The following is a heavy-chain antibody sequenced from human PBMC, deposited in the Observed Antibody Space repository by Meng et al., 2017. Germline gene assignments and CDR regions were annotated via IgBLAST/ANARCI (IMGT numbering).Heavy chain of an antibody. J-gene: IGHJ5*02. CDR1: GGTFSSYA. V-gene: IGHV1-69*05. CDR2: IIPIFGTA. D-gene: IGHD2-2*01. CDR3: ARTTGGGYCSSTSCYLEGWFDP. Sequence: SVKVSCKASGGTFSSYAISWVRQAPGQGLEWMGGIIPIFGTANYAQKFQGRVTITTDESTSTAYMELSSLRSEDTAVYYCARTTGGGYCSSTSCYLEGWFDPWGQGTLVTVSS.